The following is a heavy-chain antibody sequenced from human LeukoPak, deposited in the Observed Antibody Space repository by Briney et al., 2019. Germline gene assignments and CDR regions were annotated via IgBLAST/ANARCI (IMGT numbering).Heavy chain of an antibody. CDR3: AREIPDNGSGIGAFDI. Sequence: GGSLRLSCAASGFTFSSYSMNWVRQAPGKGLEWVSSISSSSSYIYYADSVRGRFTISRDNAKNSLYLQMNSLRAEDTAVYYCAREIPDNGSGIGAFDIWGQGTMVTVSS. CDR1: GFTFSSYS. J-gene: IGHJ3*02. D-gene: IGHD3-10*01. V-gene: IGHV3-21*01. CDR2: ISSSSSYI.